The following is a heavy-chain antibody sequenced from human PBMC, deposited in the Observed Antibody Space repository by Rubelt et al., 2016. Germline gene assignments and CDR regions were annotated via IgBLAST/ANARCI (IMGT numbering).Heavy chain of an antibody. D-gene: IGHD6-13*01. J-gene: IGHJ6*02. V-gene: IGHV4-34*01. CDR2: INHSGST. Sequence: QVQLQQWGAGLLKPSETLSLTCAVYGGSLSGYYWSWIRQPPGKGLEWIGEINHSGSTNYNPSLKSRVTISVDTSKNQFSLKLGSVTAAETAVYDCARGVAAAGSSYYYGMDVWGQGTTVTVSS. CDR1: GGSLSGYY. CDR3: ARGVAAAGSSYYYGMDV.